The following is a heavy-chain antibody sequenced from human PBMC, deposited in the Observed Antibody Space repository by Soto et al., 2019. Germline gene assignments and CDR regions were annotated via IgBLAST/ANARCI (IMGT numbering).Heavy chain of an antibody. CDR1: GFSFSDYT. CDR3: ARDQGDPVSLDRGVMFRDDWYFDL. D-gene: IGHD3-10*01. V-gene: IGHV3-30-3*01. J-gene: IGHJ2*01. CDR2: ISKDGSNK. Sequence: QVQLVESGGGVVQPGRSLRLSCVASGFSFSDYTMHWVRQAPGKGLEWVAVISKDGSNKYYADSVKGRFTASRDNSKNTVYLQMNSLRVEDMAVYYCARDQGDPVSLDRGVMFRDDWYFDLWGRGTLVTVSS.